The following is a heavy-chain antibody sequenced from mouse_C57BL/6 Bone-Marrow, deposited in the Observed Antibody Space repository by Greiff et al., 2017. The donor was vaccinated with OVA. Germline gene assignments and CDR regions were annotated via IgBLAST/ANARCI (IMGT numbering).Heavy chain of an antibody. V-gene: IGHV1-54*01. CDR2: INPGSGGT. D-gene: IGHD2-3*01. CDR3: SRSRGWLLPAY. J-gene: IGHJ3*01. Sequence: QVQLQQSGAELVRPGTSVKVSCKASGYAFTNYLIEWVKQRPGQGLAWIGVINPGSGGTNYNEKFKGKATLTADKSSSTAYMQLSSLTSEDSAVYCCSRSRGWLLPAYWGQGTLVTVSA. CDR1: GYAFTNYL.